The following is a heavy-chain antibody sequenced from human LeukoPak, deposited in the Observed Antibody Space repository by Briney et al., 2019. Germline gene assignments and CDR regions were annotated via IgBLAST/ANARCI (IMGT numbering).Heavy chain of an antibody. Sequence: GASVNLSCTASGYTFTGYYMHGVRQAPGQGLEWMGGINTNSGGTNYAQTFQGRVTMTRSTSISTAYMALSRLRSDDTAVYYCAREGAAAGRGAYWGQGNLVTVSS. CDR3: AREGAAAGRGAY. CDR2: INTNSGGT. J-gene: IGHJ4*02. V-gene: IGHV1-2*02. D-gene: IGHD6-13*01. CDR1: GYTFTGYY.